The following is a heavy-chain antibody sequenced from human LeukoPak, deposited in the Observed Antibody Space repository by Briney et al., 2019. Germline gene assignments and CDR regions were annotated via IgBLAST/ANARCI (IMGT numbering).Heavy chain of an antibody. CDR1: GGSISSYY. V-gene: IGHV4-59*01. CDR3: ARQTDSGWNFFDY. Sequence: SETLSLTCTVSGGSISSYYWSWIRQPPGKGLEWIGYIYYSGSNNYNPSLKSRVTISVDRSKNQFSLKLSSVTAADTAVYYCARQTDSGWNFFDYWGQGTLVTVSS. CDR2: IYYSGSN. J-gene: IGHJ4*02. D-gene: IGHD6-25*01.